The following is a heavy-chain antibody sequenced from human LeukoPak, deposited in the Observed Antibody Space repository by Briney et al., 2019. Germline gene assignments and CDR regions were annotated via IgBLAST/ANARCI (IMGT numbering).Heavy chain of an antibody. CDR3: ARAPPYYDFWSSEYYYYGMDV. J-gene: IGHJ6*02. V-gene: IGHV4-34*01. CDR1: GGSFSGYY. D-gene: IGHD3-3*01. CDR2: INHSGST. Sequence: SETLSLTCAVYGGSFSGYYWSWIRQPPGKGLEWIGEINHSGSTNYNPSLKSRVTISVDTSKNQFSLKLSSVTAADTAVYYCARAPPYYDFWSSEYYYYGMDVWGQGTTVTVPS.